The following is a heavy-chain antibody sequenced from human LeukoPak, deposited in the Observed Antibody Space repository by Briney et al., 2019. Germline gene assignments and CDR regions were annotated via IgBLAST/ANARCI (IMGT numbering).Heavy chain of an antibody. Sequence: AGGSLRLSCAASGFTFSSYSMNWVRQAPGKGLEWVSSISSSSSYIYYADSVKGRFTISRDNAKNSLYLQMNSLRAEDTAVYYCARDADWEYSSGWRGRGKRFDYWGQGTLVTVSS. CDR3: ARDADWEYSSGWRGRGKRFDY. D-gene: IGHD6-19*01. J-gene: IGHJ4*02. CDR1: GFTFSSYS. CDR2: ISSSSSYI. V-gene: IGHV3-21*01.